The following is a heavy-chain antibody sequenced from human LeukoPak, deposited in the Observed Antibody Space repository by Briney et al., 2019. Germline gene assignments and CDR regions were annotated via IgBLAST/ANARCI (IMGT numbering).Heavy chain of an antibody. CDR3: ARGVDNSGWFVY. D-gene: IGHD3-22*01. V-gene: IGHV3-30*04. CDR1: GSTFRRYG. CDR2: ISYDGNVR. J-gene: IGHJ5*01. Sequence: GGSLSLSCAASGSTFRRYGINWVRQAPGKGPEWVAFISYDGNVRYTADFVEGRFTISRANSKNTLYLHMSSLRPVDTAVYYCARGVDNSGWFVYWGQGTLVTVSS.